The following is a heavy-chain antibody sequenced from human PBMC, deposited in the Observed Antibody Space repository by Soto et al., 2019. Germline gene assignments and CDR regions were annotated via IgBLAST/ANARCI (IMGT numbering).Heavy chain of an antibody. CDR1: GFTFSTYS. V-gene: IGHV3-21*01. CDR2: ISSRSDI. D-gene: IGHD2-2*02. Sequence: GGSLRLSCVVSGFTFSTYSINWVRQAPGKGLEWVSSISSRSDIYYADSVRGRFTISRDNAKNSVSLQMNSLRAEDTAVYYCAREYTAWPLAYGLDVWGQGTTVTVSS. J-gene: IGHJ6*02. CDR3: AREYTAWPLAYGLDV.